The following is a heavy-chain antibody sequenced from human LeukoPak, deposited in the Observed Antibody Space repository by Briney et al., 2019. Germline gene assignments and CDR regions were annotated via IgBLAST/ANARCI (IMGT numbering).Heavy chain of an antibody. V-gene: IGHV4-59*08. J-gene: IGHJ4*02. D-gene: IGHD3-22*01. CDR2: IFSSGST. Sequence: SETLSLTCTVSGGSISGYYWSWIRQPPGNGLEWIGYIFSSGSTNYNPSLKSRVTISEDTSVNQFSLKLSSVTAADTAVYYCARHYYDRSDSYSFDYWGQGTLVTVSS. CDR1: GGSISGYY. CDR3: ARHYYDRSDSYSFDY.